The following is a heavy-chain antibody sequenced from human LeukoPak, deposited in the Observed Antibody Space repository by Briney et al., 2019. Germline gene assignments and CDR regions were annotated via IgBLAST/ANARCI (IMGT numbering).Heavy chain of an antibody. CDR3: ARWAVVTPNWFDP. CDR1: GYTFTSYD. Sequence: ASVKVSCKASGYTFTSYDINWVRQATGQGLEWMGWMNPNSGNTGYAQKFQGRVTMTRNTSISTAYMELSSLRSEDTAVYYCARWAVVTPNWFDPWGQGTLVTVSS. V-gene: IGHV1-8*01. D-gene: IGHD4-23*01. CDR2: MNPNSGNT. J-gene: IGHJ5*02.